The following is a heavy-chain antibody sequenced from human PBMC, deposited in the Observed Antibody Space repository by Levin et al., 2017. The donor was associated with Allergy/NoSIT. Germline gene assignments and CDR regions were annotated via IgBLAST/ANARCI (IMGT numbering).Heavy chain of an antibody. CDR1: GFSVSSHW. CDR3: AREKNWARDF. CDR2: MKDDGSEK. V-gene: IGHV3-7*04. D-gene: IGHD2/OR15-2a*01. J-gene: IGHJ4*02. Sequence: LSLTCAVSGFSVSSHWMSWVRQAPGKGLEWVANMKDDGSEKYYVDSVKGRFTISRDNAKNSLYLQMNNLRAEDTAVYYCAREKNWARDFWGQGTLVTVSS.